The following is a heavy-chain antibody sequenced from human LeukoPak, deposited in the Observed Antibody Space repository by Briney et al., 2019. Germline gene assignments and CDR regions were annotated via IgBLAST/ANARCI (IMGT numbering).Heavy chain of an antibody. D-gene: IGHD1-26*01. CDR2: ISGSGGST. CDR1: GFPFSSYA. CDR3: AKDVLLRRGSYFNWFDP. Sequence: GGSLRLSCPASGFPFSSYAMSWVRQTPGKGLEWVSAISGSGGSTSYADSVKGRFTISRDNSKNTLYLQMSSLRPEYTAVYSFAKDVLLRRGSYFNWFDPWGQGTLVTVSS. J-gene: IGHJ5*02. V-gene: IGHV3-23*01.